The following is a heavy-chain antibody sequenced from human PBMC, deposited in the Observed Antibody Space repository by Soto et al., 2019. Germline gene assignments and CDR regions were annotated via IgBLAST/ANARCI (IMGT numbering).Heavy chain of an antibody. J-gene: IGHJ5*02. Sequence: PWGSLRPSCAASAFSSSRYSTNWVRQAPGEGLEWVSFISSSSSYRHYADSVKGRFTISRDNAKNSLYLQMNSLRAEDMAVYFCAVAVCSGYYLGSGFDPWGQGTLVTVSS. CDR2: ISSSSSYR. V-gene: IGHV3-21*01. D-gene: IGHD3-3*01. CDR1: AFSSSRYS. CDR3: AVAVCSGYYLGSGFDP.